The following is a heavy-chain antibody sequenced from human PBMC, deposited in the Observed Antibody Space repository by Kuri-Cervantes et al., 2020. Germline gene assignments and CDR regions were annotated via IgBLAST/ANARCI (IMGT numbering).Heavy chain of an antibody. D-gene: IGHD1-26*01. J-gene: IGHJ4*02. CDR1: GFTFDDYA. CDR2: ISWNSGSI. V-gene: IGHV3-9*01. Sequence: SLKISCAASGFTFDDYAMHWVRQAPGKGLEWVSGISWNSGSIVYADSVKGRFTISRDNSKNTLYLQMNSLRAEDTAVYYCARGSGGSVLWVDYWGQGTLVTVSS. CDR3: ARGSGGSVLWVDY.